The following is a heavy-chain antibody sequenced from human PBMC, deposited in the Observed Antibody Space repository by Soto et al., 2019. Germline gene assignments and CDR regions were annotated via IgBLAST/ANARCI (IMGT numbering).Heavy chain of an antibody. D-gene: IGHD6-13*01. J-gene: IGHJ4*02. V-gene: IGHV1-69*02. Sequence: QVQLVQSGAEVQKPGSSVKVSCKASGGTFSSSTISWVRQAPGQGLEWMGMIIPILGIENYAQKFQGRVTITADKTTSTAYIELSSLSSEDTAVYYCASEGAPYSSSWYQSLYFDYWGQGTLVTFSS. CDR2: IIPILGIE. CDR3: ASEGAPYSSSWYQSLYFDY. CDR1: GGTFSSST.